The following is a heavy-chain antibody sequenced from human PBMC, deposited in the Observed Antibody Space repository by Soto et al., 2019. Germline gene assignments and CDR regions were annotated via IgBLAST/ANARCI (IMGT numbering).Heavy chain of an antibody. V-gene: IGHV1-69*02. D-gene: IGHD2-2*02. CDR1: GGTFSSYT. CDR2: IIPILGIA. J-gene: IGHJ4*02. CDR3: SMEYCSSTSCYRDY. Sequence: QVQLVQSGAEVKKPGSSVKVSCKASGGTFSSYTISWVRQAPGQGLEWMGRIIPILGIANYAQKFQGRVTITADKSTSTAYVELSSLRSEDTSVYYCSMEYCSSTSCYRDYWGQGTLVTVSS.